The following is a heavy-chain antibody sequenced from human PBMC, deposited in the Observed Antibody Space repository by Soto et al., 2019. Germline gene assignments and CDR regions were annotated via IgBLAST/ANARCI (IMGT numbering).Heavy chain of an antibody. CDR2: LNGGTGQT. V-gene: IGHV1-3*01. Sequence: QVQVVQSGAEVKKPGASVKVSCKAYGYTFSTYAIHWVRQAPGQSLEWMGWLNGGTGQTRYSQRFQDRVTITRDTSASTAYMEVSSLRPEDTAVYYCARGKGMEENYYYYGMDIWGQGTTVTVSS. CDR1: GYTFSTYA. CDR3: ARGKGMEENYYYYGMDI. D-gene: IGHD1-1*01. J-gene: IGHJ6*02.